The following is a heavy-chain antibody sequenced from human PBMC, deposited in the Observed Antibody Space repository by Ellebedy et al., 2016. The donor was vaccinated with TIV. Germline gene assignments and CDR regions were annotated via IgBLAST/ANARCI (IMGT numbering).Heavy chain of an antibody. CDR1: GFTFSRDG. Sequence: GESLKISCAASGFTFSRDGMHWVRQAPGKGLEWVAFLWHDGSKKYYADSVRGRFTISRDNSKNTLYLQMNSLRAEDTAVYYCARDWSGYFDPWGQGTLVTVSS. V-gene: IGHV3-33*01. J-gene: IGHJ5*02. CDR3: ARDWSGYFDP. D-gene: IGHD3-3*01. CDR2: LWHDGSKK.